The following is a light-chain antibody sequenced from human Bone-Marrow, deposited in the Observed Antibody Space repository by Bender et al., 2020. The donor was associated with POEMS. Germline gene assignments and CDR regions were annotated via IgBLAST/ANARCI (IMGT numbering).Light chain of an antibody. Sequence: QSVLTQPPSVSGAPGQRVTISCSGSGSNFGARFDVHWYQLVPGTAPKLLIHNNINRPSGVPDRFSGSKSDTSASLAITGLQAEDEADYYCAVWDDSLNGWVFGGGTKLTVL. CDR2: NNI. V-gene: IGLV1-40*01. J-gene: IGLJ3*02. CDR1: GSNFGARFD. CDR3: AVWDDSLNGWV.